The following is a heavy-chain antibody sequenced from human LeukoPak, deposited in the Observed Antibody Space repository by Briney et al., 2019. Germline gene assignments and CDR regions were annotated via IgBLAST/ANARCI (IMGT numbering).Heavy chain of an antibody. CDR2: INPSGGST. J-gene: IGHJ4*02. CDR3: ARVSLSGPPGDY. Sequence: WASVKVSCKASGYTFTSYYMHWVRQAPGQGLEWMGIINPSGGSTSYAQKFQGRVTMTRDTSTSTVYMELSSLRSGDTAVYYCARVSLSGPPGDYWGQGTLVTVSS. D-gene: IGHD6-19*01. CDR1: GYTFTSYY. V-gene: IGHV1-46*01.